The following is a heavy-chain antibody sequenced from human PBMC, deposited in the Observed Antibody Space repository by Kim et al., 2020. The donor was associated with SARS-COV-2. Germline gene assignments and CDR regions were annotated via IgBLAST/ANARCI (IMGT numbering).Heavy chain of an antibody. J-gene: IGHJ6*02. CDR2: TRNKAKSYTT. D-gene: IGHD4-17*01. Sequence: GGSLRLSCAVSGFTFSDHYMDWVRQAPGKGLEWVGRTRNKAKSYTTEYAASVKGRFTISRDDSKNSLYLQMNSLKTEDTAVYYCASATVTTFNGRYYHYGMDVWGQGTTVTVSS. CDR1: GFTFSDHY. V-gene: IGHV3-72*01. CDR3: ASATVTTFNGRYYHYGMDV.